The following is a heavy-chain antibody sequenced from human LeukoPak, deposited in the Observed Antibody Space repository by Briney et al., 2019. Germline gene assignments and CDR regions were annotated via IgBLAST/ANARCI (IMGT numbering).Heavy chain of an antibody. J-gene: IGHJ4*02. CDR3: ARVWWYSSSWYWDF. Sequence: GGSLRLSCAASGFTFKNYNMVWVRQAPGKGLEWVSFIFSTSTYIYYRDSVRGRFTISRDNAKNSLFLQMDSLTVEDTAIYYCARVWWYSSSWYWDFWGQGTLVTVAS. CDR2: IFSTSTYI. D-gene: IGHD6-13*01. CDR1: GFTFKNYN. V-gene: IGHV3-21*01.